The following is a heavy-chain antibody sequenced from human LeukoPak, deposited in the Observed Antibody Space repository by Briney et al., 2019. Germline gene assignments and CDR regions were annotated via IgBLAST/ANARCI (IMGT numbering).Heavy chain of an antibody. CDR2: VSANNGET. CDR3: ARDRRDWFDS. V-gene: IGHV1-18*01. Sequence: ASVKVSCKASGYTLVSFGITWVRQAPGQGLEWMGWVSANNGETIYTEKFQDRVTMTTDTSTNTAYLEVRSLRSDDTAVYYCARDRRDWFDSWGQGTLVTVSS. CDR1: GYTLVSFG. J-gene: IGHJ5*01.